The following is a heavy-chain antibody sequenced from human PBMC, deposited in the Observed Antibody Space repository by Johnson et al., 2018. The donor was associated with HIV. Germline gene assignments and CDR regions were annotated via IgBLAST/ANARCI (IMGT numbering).Heavy chain of an antibody. Sequence: EVQVVESGGGLVQPGGSLRLSCAASGFTFSSYDMHWVRQATGKGLEWVSAIGTAGDTYYPGSVKGRFTISRENAKNSLYLQMNSLRAGDTAVYYCARELEGDYAFDIWGQGTMVTVSS. J-gene: IGHJ3*02. D-gene: IGHD3-10*01. V-gene: IGHV3-13*01. CDR3: ARELEGDYAFDI. CDR2: IGTAGDT. CDR1: GFTFSSYD.